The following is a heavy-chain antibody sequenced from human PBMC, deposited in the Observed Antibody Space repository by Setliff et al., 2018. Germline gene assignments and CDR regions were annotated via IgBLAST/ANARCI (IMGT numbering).Heavy chain of an antibody. CDR3: ARGLTYYYDSSVRFLDAFDI. Sequence: ASVKVSCKDSGYTFTSYDINWVRQATGQGLEWMGWMNPNSGNTGYAQKFQGRVTMTRNTSISTAYMELSSLRSEDTAVYYCARGLTYYYDSSVRFLDAFDIWGQGTMVTVSS. CDR2: MNPNSGNT. D-gene: IGHD3-22*01. CDR1: GYTFTSYD. J-gene: IGHJ3*02. V-gene: IGHV1-8*01.